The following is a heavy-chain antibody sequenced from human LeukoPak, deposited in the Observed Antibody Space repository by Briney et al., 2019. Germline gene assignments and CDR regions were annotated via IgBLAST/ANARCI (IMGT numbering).Heavy chain of an antibody. CDR2: ISAYNGNT. CDR3: AINLAVASKENY. J-gene: IGHJ4*02. V-gene: IGHV1-18*01. CDR1: GYTFTSYG. D-gene: IGHD6-19*01. Sequence: ASVKVSCKASGYTFTSYGISWVRQAPGQGLEWMGWISAYNGNTNYAQKLQGRVTMTTDTSTSTAYMELRSLRSDDTAVYYCAINLAVASKENYWGQGTLVTVSS.